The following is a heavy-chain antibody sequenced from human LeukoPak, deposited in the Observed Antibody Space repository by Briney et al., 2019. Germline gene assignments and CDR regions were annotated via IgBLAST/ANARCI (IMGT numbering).Heavy chain of an antibody. V-gene: IGHV1-69*01. CDR3: ASIALAGADFDS. CDR1: RDIFGSYT. D-gene: IGHD6-19*01. Sequence: SVKVSCKAPRDIFGSYTLTWVRQAPGQGLEWMVGIIPAFGTPHYAQKFRGRLTMTLDESTSTAYMELSSLRSEDTAVYYCASIALAGADFDSWGQGTLVVVSS. J-gene: IGHJ4*02. CDR2: IIPAFGTP.